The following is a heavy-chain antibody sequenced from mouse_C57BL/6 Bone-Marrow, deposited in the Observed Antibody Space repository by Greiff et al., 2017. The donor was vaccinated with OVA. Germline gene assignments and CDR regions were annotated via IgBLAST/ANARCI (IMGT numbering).Heavy chain of an antibody. CDR1: GFNIKDDY. D-gene: IGHD3-3*01. CDR3: TTKGGTSFDY. J-gene: IGHJ2*01. Sequence: VQLQQSGAELVRPGASVKLSCTASGFNIKDDYMHWVKQRPEQGLEWIGWIDPEYGDTEYASKFQGKATITADTSSNTAYLQRSSLTSEDTAVDYWTTKGGTSFDYWGQGTTLTVSS. V-gene: IGHV14-4*01. CDR2: IDPEYGDT.